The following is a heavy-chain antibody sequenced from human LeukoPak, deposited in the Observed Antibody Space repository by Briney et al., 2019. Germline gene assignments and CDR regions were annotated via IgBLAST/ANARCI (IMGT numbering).Heavy chain of an antibody. CDR1: GGSFSGYY. Sequence: SETLSLTCAVCGGSFSGYYWSWIRQPPGKGLEWIGEINHSGSTNYNPSLKSRVTISVDTSKNQFSLKLSSVTAADTAVYYCARRYYGSGSYSDYWGQGTLVTVSS. J-gene: IGHJ4*02. V-gene: IGHV4-34*01. D-gene: IGHD3-10*01. CDR2: INHSGST. CDR3: ARRYYGSGSYSDY.